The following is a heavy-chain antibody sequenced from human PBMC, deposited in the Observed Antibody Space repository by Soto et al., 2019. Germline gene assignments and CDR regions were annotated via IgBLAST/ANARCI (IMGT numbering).Heavy chain of an antibody. CDR3: ARDLHGAFTTMSH. Sequence: ASVKVSCKASGYTFIDYYIHWVRQAPGQGLEWMGIINPTGYTSTLAQKFQGRLTVTSDASTNTVYMELGSLTSGDTAMYFCARDLHGAFTTMSHWGRGTLVTVSS. J-gene: IGHJ4*02. V-gene: IGHV1-46*01. D-gene: IGHD5-18*01. CDR1: GYTFIDYY. CDR2: INPTGYTS.